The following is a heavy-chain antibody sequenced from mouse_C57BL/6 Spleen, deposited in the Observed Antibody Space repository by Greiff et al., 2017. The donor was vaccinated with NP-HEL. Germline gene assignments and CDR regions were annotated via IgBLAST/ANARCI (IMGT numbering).Heavy chain of an antibody. D-gene: IGHD2-1*01. J-gene: IGHJ4*01. CDR2: ISYDGSN. Sequence: VQLKESGPGLVKPSQSLSLTCSVTGYSITSGYYWNWIRQFPGNKLEWMGYISYDGSNNYNPSLKNRISITRDTSKNQFFLKLNSVTTEDTATYYCARESYYGIHYYAMVYWGQGTSVTVSS. CDR1: GYSITSGYY. V-gene: IGHV3-6*01. CDR3: ARESYYGIHYYAMVY.